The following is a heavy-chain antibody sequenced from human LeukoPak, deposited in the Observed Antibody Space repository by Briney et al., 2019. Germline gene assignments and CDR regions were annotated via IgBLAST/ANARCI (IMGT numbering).Heavy chain of an antibody. J-gene: IGHJ4*02. V-gene: IGHV3-23*01. Sequence: PGGSLRLSCAASGFTFSSYGMSWVRQAPGKGLEWVSAISGSGGSTYYADSVKGRFTISRDNSKNTLYLYVNSLRPDDSAVYYCVKDNPPDYWGQGTLVIVSS. CDR3: VKDNPPDY. CDR2: ISGSGGST. CDR1: GFTFSSYG.